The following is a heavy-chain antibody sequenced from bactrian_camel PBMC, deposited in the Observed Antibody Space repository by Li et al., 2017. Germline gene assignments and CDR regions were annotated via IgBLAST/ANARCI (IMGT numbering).Heavy chain of an antibody. CDR1: GNRRRSSNC. Sequence: HVQLVESGGGSVQAGGSLRLSCTTSGNRRRSSNCMGWFRQAPGKGREGVAALYTDGSATYYAGFVKDRFTISRDNAKNIIYLQMSSLTPDDTAMYYCAAGTRIIVGDYCDGITDWGQGTQVTVS. CDR3: AAGTRIIVGDYCDGITD. CDR2: LYTDGSAT. J-gene: IGHJ4*01. V-gene: IGHV3S6*01. D-gene: IGHD3*01.